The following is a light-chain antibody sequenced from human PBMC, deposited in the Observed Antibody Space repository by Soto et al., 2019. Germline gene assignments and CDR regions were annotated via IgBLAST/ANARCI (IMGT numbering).Light chain of an antibody. V-gene: IGLV1-44*01. CDR3: AAWDDSLNGWV. CDR2: SNN. J-gene: IGLJ3*02. CDR1: SSNIGSNT. Sequence: QSVLPQPPSASGTPGQRVTISCSGSSSNIGSNTVNWYQQLPGTAPKLLIYSNNQRPSGVPDRFSGSKSGTSASLAISGLQSEDEADYYCAAWDDSLNGWVFGGGTNLTVL.